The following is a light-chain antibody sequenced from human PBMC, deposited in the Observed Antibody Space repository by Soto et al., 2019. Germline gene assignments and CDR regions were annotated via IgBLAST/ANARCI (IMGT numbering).Light chain of an antibody. V-gene: IGLV2-23*01. Sequence: QSALTQPASVSGSPGQSITISCTGTSSDVGSYNLVSWYQQHPGKAPKLMIYEGSKRPSGVSNRFSGSKSGNTASLTISGLQAEDEADYYCCSYAGSVVFGGGTKPIVL. CDR2: EGS. CDR1: SSDVGSYNL. CDR3: CSYAGSVV. J-gene: IGLJ2*01.